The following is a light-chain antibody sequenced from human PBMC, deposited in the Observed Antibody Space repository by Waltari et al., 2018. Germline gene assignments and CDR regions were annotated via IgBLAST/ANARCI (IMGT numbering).Light chain of an antibody. J-gene: IGKJ1*01. CDR3: QKYVSLPAT. V-gene: IGKV3-20*01. CDR2: DAS. Sequence: EIVLTQSPGTLSLSPGERVTLSCRASPGVRRSLAWYQQKPGQAPRLLIYDASSRATGIPDRFSGSGSGTDFSLTISRLEPEDSAVYYCQKYVSLPATFGQGTKVEIK. CDR1: PGVRRS.